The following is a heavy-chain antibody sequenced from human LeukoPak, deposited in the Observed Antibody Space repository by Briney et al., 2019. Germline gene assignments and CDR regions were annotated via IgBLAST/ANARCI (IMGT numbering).Heavy chain of an antibody. V-gene: IGHV3-7*01. Sequence: GGSLRLSCTASGFPFTNFAMSWVRQAPGEGLEWVANIRQDGLAKNYVDSVKGRFTVSRDNAKKSLYLQMNSLRAEDTAVYYCAPPPIAATGNWGQGTLVTVSS. CDR2: IRQDGLAK. J-gene: IGHJ4*02. CDR1: GFPFTNFA. D-gene: IGHD6-13*01. CDR3: APPPIAATGN.